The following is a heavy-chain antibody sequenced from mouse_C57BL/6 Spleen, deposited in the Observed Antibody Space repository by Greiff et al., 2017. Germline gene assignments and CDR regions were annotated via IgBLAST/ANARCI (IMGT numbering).Heavy chain of an antibody. Sequence: EVQLQQSGPELVKPGASVKISCKASGYTFTDYYMNWVKPSHGKSLEWIGDINPNNGGTSYNQKFKGKATLTVDKSSSTAYMELRSLTSEDSAVYYWARYYSNSGYGCFDVWGTGTTVTVSA. J-gene: IGHJ1*03. CDR1: GYTFTDYY. V-gene: IGHV1-26*01. D-gene: IGHD2-5*01. CDR3: ARYYSNSGYGCFDV. CDR2: INPNNGGT.